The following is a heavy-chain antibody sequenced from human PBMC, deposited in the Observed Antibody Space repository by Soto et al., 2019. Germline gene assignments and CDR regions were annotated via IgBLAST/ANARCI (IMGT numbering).Heavy chain of an antibody. CDR3: EIHRRFSMVRRVPRRNWFDP. CDR1: GYTFTSYA. D-gene: IGHD3-10*01. V-gene: IGHV7-4-1*01. CDR2: INTNTGNP. Sequence: ASVKVSCKASGYTFTSYAMNWVRQAPGQGLEWMGWINTNTGNPTYAQGLTGRFVFSLDTSVSTAYLQICSLKAEDTDVYYCEIHRRFSMVRRVPRRNWFDPWGQGTLVTVS. J-gene: IGHJ5*02.